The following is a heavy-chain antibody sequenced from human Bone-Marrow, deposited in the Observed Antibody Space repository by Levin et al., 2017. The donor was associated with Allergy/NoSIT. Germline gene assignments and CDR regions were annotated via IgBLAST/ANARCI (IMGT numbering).Heavy chain of an antibody. D-gene: IGHD3-22*01. CDR3: AKVGSADYYYDSSGYHGRLDY. J-gene: IGHJ4*02. CDR1: GFTFSSYA. V-gene: IGHV3-23*01. CDR2: ISGSGGST. Sequence: GGSLRLSCAASGFTFSSYAMSWVRQAPGKGLEWVSAISGSGGSTYYADSVKGRFTISRDNSKNTLYLQMNSLRAEDTAVYYCAKVGSADYYYDSSGYHGRLDYWGQGTLVTVSS.